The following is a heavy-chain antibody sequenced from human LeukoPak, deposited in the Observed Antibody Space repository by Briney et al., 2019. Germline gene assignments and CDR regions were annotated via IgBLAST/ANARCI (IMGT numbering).Heavy chain of an antibody. D-gene: IGHD1-7*01. J-gene: IGHJ6*02. V-gene: IGHV3-23*01. CDR1: GFTFSSYA. CDR3: AKEAGAELYYYYGMDV. Sequence: GGSLRLSCAASGFTFSSYAMSWVRQAPGKGLEWVSIFSGSGSTFYADSVKGRFTVSRDNSKNTLYLQMNSLRAEDTAVYYCAKEAGAELYYYYGMDVWGQGTTVTVSS. CDR2: FSGSGST.